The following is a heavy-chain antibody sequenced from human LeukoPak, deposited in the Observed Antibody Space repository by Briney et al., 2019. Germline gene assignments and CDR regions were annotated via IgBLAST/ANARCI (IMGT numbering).Heavy chain of an antibody. CDR2: INHSGST. CDR1: GGSLSNYY. Sequence: SETLSLTCAVYGGSLSNYYWSWIRQPPGKGLEWIGEINHSGSTKFNPSLKSRVTILVDMSKSQFSLELRSVTAADMAVYYCARGPASGSDFAWFDPWGQGTLVTVSS. J-gene: IGHJ5*02. V-gene: IGHV4-34*01. D-gene: IGHD3-10*01. CDR3: ARGPASGSDFAWFDP.